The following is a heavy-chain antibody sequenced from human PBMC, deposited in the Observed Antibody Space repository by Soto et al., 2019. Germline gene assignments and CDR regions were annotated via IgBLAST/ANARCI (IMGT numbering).Heavy chain of an antibody. D-gene: IGHD6-13*01. J-gene: IGHJ4*02. V-gene: IGHV1-69*02. Sequence: QVQLVQSGAEVKKPGSSVKVSCKASGGTFSSYTISWVRQAPGQGLEWMGRIIPILGIANYAQKFQGRVTITADKATRTAYMELRSLRSEDTAVYYCASDFIAGGLDYWGQGPLVTVSS. CDR1: GGTFSSYT. CDR2: IIPILGIA. CDR3: ASDFIAGGLDY.